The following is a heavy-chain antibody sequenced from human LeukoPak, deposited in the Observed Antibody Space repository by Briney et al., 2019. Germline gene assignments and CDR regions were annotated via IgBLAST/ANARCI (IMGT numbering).Heavy chain of an antibody. CDR3: AREGNDCSGGSCYSVPFDP. J-gene: IGHJ5*02. D-gene: IGHD2-15*01. CDR2: INTNTGNP. V-gene: IGHV7-4-1*02. CDR1: GYTFTTYW. Sequence: ASVKVSCKASGYTFTTYWIQWVRQAPGQGLEWMGWINTNTGNPTYAQGFTGRFVFSLDTSVSTAYLQISSLKAEDTAVYYCAREGNDCSGGSCYSVPFDPWGQGTLVTVSS.